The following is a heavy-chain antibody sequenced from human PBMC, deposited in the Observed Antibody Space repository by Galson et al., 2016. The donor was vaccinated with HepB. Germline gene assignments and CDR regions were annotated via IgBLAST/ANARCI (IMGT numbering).Heavy chain of an antibody. J-gene: IGHJ5*02. CDR1: GGSISSGGYY. CDR2: IYFIGGP. V-gene: IGHV4-31*01. CDR3: ARGILHWFDP. Sequence: TLSLTCTVSGGSISSGGYYWSWLRPHPGKGLEWIGYIYFIGGPHSTPSPKCPVTISLDTSKNQFALGLSSVTAADTAGYYCARGILHWFDPWGQGTLVTFSS.